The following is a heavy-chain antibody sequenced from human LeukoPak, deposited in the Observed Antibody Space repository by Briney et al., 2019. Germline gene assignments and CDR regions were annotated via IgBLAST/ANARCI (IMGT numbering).Heavy chain of an antibody. CDR2: IYYSGST. J-gene: IGHJ4*02. Sequence: SETLSLTCTVSGGSISSGGYYWSWIRQHPGKGLEWIGYIYYSGSTYYNPSLKSRATISVDTSKNQFSLKLSSVTAADTAVYYCARGTYLVPDFDCWGQGTLVTVSS. CDR3: ARGTYLVPDFDC. V-gene: IGHV4-31*03. D-gene: IGHD2-2*01. CDR1: GGSISSGGYY.